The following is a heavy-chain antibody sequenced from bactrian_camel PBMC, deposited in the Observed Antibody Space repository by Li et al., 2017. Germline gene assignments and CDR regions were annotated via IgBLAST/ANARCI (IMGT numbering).Heavy chain of an antibody. CDR3: AKDWPKFGQLYAHT. V-gene: IGHV3S53*01. J-gene: IGHJ4*01. Sequence: VESGGGSVQTGGSLRLSCTLSGNTPCLYDMSWYRQAPGKEREFVSYIDRDGTTEIAESVKGRFTTSQDNAKTTVYLQLNSLKTEDTAMYYCAKDWPKFGQLYAHTRGQGTQVTVS. CDR1: GNTPCLYD. CDR2: IDRDGTT. D-gene: IGHD1*01.